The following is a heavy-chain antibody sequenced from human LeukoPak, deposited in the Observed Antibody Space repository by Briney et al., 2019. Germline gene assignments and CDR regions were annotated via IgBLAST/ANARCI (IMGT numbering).Heavy chain of an antibody. V-gene: IGHV4-39*01. CDR2: IYYSGTT. D-gene: IGHD2-8*01. J-gene: IGHJ5*02. Sequence: WVRQPPGKGLEWIGSIYYSGTTYYNPSLKSRVTMSVDTSKNQFSLKLSSVTAADTAVYYCASRKLGYCADGVCQGWFDPWGQGTLVTVSS. CDR3: ASRKLGYCADGVCQGWFDP.